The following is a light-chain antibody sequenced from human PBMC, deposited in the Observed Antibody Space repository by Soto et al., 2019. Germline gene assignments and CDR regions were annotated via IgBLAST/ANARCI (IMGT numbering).Light chain of an antibody. CDR1: QGISSY. Sequence: DIQLTQSPSFLSASVGDRVTITCRASQGISSYLAWYQQKPGKAPKLLIYEASTLQSGVPSRFSGSGSGTEFTLTISSLQPEDFATYHCQQLNSYPRTFGGGTKVEIK. CDR2: EAS. J-gene: IGKJ4*01. V-gene: IGKV1-9*01. CDR3: QQLNSYPRT.